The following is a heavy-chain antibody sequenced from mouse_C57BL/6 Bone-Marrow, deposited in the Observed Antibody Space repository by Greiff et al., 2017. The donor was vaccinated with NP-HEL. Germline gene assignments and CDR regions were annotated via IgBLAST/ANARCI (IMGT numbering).Heavy chain of an antibody. CDR3: ARCLDYSDCDC. V-gene: IGHV1-42*01. Sequence: EVQLQQSGPELVKPGASVKISCKASGYSFTGYYMNWVKQSPEKSLEWIGEINPSTGGTTYNQKFKAKATLTVDKSSSTAYMQLKSLTSEDSAVYYCARCLDYSDCDCWGKGTTLTVAS. D-gene: IGHD2-12*01. CDR2: INPSTGGT. J-gene: IGHJ2*01. CDR1: GYSFTGYY.